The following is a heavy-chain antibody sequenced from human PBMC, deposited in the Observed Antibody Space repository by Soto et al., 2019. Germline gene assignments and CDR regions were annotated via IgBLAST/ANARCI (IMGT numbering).Heavy chain of an antibody. D-gene: IGHD6-13*01. J-gene: IGHJ5*02. Sequence: SETLSLTCAVYGGSFSGYYWSWIRQPPGKGLEWIGEINHSGSTNYNPSLKSRVTISVDTSKNQFSLKLSSVTAADTAVYYCARGHHRSSFDPCGQGTLFTVSS. CDR3: ARGHHRSSFDP. CDR2: INHSGST. CDR1: GGSFSGYY. V-gene: IGHV4-34*01.